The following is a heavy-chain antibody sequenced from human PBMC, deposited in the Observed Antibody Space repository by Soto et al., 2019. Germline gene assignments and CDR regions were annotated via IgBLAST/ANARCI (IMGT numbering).Heavy chain of an antibody. CDR1: GGSISSYY. D-gene: IGHD1-7*01. J-gene: IGHJ4*02. V-gene: IGHV4-59*01. CDR3: AREVTGTTYFDY. Sequence: PSETLSLTCTVSGGSISSYYWSWIRQPPGKGLEWIGYIYYSGSTNYNPSLKSRVTISVDTSKNQFSLKLSSVTAADTAVYYCAREVTGTTYFDYWGQGTLVTVSS. CDR2: IYYSGST.